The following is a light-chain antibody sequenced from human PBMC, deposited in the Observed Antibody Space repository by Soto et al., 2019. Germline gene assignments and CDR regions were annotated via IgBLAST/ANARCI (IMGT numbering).Light chain of an antibody. V-gene: IGLV2-14*01. CDR2: DVS. CDR1: SSDVGAYNY. J-gene: IGLJ2*01. CDR3: SSYTSSSTLV. Sequence: QSALTQPASVSGSPGQSITLSCTGTSSDVGAYNYVSWYQQHPGKAPKLMIYDVSNRPSGVSNRFSGSKSGNTASLTISGRKAEDEADYYCSSYTSSSTLVFGGGTKLTVL.